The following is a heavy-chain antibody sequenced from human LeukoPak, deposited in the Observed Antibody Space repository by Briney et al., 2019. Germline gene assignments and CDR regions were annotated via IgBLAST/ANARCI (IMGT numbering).Heavy chain of an antibody. CDR2: ISSSSSDI. V-gene: IGHV3-21*01. D-gene: IGHD2-15*01. Sequence: GRSLRLSCAASGFTFSSYSMNWVRQAPGKGLEWVSSISSSSSDIYYADSVKGRFTISRDNAKNSLYLQMTSLRAEDTAVYYCAREFGYCSGGSCYSFGYYFDYWGQGTLVTVSS. CDR3: AREFGYCSGGSCYSFGYYFDY. CDR1: GFTFSSYS. J-gene: IGHJ4*02.